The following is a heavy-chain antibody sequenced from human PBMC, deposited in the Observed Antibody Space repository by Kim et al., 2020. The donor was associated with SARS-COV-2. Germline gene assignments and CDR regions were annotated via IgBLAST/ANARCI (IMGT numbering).Heavy chain of an antibody. CDR1: GVSISIDGYY. CDR2: IYYSGST. J-gene: IGHJ4*02. V-gene: IGHV4-31*02. CDR3: SREQFGFCVY. Sequence: SETLSLTCTVSGVSISIDGYYWSWIRQHPGKGLEGIGYIYYSGSTSYNPSLKSRVPISVDTSKNNFSLKLSSVTAPDTAVIYCSREQFGFCVYWAQGT. D-gene: IGHD3-10*01.